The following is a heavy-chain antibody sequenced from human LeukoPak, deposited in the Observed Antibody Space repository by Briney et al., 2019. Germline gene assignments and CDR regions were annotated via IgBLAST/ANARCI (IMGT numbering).Heavy chain of an antibody. V-gene: IGHV3-23*01. CDR3: AKYVSAKGPPYALDV. D-gene: IGHD2/OR15-2a*01. CDR1: GFTFSDYA. CDR2: IIGGGSIT. J-gene: IGHJ6*02. Sequence: GGSLRLSCAASGFTFSDYAMNWVRQAPGKGLEWVSAIIGGGSITYNTDSVKGRFTISRDNSKNTLYLQMNSLRAEDTAVYYCAKYVSAKGPPYALDVWGQGPTVTVSS.